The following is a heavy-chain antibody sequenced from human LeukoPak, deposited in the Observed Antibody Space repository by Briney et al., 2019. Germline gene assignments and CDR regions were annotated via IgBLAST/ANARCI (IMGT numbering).Heavy chain of an antibody. J-gene: IGHJ3*02. CDR1: GYTFTDYA. V-gene: IGHV1-3*04. CDR2: INTGNGNT. Sequence: ASVKVSCKASGYTFTDYAIHWVRQAPGQRLEWMGWINTGNGNTRYSQKFQGRVTITTDESTSTAYMELSSLRSEDTAVYYCARVDPRFLEWLAFDIWGQGTMVTVSS. D-gene: IGHD3-3*01. CDR3: ARVDPRFLEWLAFDI.